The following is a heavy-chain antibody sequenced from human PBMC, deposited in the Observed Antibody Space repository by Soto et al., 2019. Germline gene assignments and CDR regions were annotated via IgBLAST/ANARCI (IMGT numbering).Heavy chain of an antibody. J-gene: IGHJ6*02. Sequence: PSETLSLTCTVSGGSINNSDYYWNWIRQPPGKGLEWLGYIYFSGDTYYKPSLKSRVSISLDTSKNQFSLKLSSVTAADTAVYYCAREVWLYGMDVWGQGTTVTVSS. V-gene: IGHV4-30-4*01. CDR3: AREVWLYGMDV. CDR1: GGSINNSDYY. D-gene: IGHD1-20*01. CDR2: IYFSGDT.